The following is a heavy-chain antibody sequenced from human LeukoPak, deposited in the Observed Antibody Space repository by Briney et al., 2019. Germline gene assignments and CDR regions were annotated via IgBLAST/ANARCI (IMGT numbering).Heavy chain of an antibody. J-gene: IGHJ4*02. Sequence: ACVKVSCKTSGYTFTTYGVSWVRQAPGHGLEWMGWVSGYTGNTNYAERFQGRVTMTIDASTSTVYMELTNLRSDDTAVYFCARGEVSASLYYFDFWGQGTLVTVS. D-gene: IGHD1-14*01. CDR3: ARGEVSASLYYFDF. CDR2: VSGYTGNT. CDR1: GYTFTTYG. V-gene: IGHV1-18*01.